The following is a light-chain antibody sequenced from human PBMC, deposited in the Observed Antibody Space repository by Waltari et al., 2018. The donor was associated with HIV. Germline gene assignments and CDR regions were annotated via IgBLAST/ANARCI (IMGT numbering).Light chain of an antibody. Sequence: EIVLTQSPATLSLSPGERATLPCRASQSISSYLAWYQQKPGQAPRLLIYDASNRATGIPGRFSGSGSGTDFTLTISSLEPEDFAIYYCQQRGNWPPWTFGQGTKVEIK. J-gene: IGKJ1*01. V-gene: IGKV3-11*01. CDR1: QSISSY. CDR3: QQRGNWPPWT. CDR2: DAS.